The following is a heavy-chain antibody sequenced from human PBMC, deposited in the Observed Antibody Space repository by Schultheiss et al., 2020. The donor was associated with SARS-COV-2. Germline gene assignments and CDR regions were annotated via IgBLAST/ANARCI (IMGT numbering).Heavy chain of an antibody. Sequence: GGSLRLSCAASRFTFSNYGMHWVRQAPGKGLQWVAVIFSDGNTKYYADSVKGRFTISRDNSKNTLSLQMNSLTAEDTAVYYCAKDAAGSDLYLNWYFDLWGRGTLVTVSS. CDR3: AKDAAGSDLYLNWYFDL. CDR1: RFTFSNYG. D-gene: IGHD6-19*01. CDR2: IFSDGNTK. J-gene: IGHJ2*01. V-gene: IGHV3-30*18.